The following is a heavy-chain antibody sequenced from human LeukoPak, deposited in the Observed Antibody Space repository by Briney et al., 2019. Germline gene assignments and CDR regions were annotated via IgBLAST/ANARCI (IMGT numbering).Heavy chain of an antibody. CDR3: AKRNSGYDLFYFDY. J-gene: IGHJ4*02. V-gene: IGHV3-23*01. Sequence: PGGSLRLSCAASGFTFSTYAMSWVRQAPGKGLERVSAISNSGGVTQYADSVRGRFTISRDNSKNTVYLQMNSLRPEDTALYYCAKRNSGYDLFYFDYWGQGTLVTVSS. D-gene: IGHD5-12*01. CDR1: GFTFSTYA. CDR2: ISNSGGVT.